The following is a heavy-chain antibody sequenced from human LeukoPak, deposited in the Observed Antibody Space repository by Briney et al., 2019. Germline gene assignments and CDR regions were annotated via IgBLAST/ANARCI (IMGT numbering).Heavy chain of an antibody. Sequence: SETLSLTCAVYGGSFSGYYWSWIRQPPGKGLEWIGEINHSGSTNYNPSLKSRVTISVDTSKNQFSLKLSSVTAADTAVYHCARAMTVRSIAVAYFDYWGQGTLVTVSS. CDR1: GGSFSGYY. CDR3: ARAMTVRSIAVAYFDY. CDR2: INHSGST. D-gene: IGHD6-19*01. J-gene: IGHJ4*02. V-gene: IGHV4-34*01.